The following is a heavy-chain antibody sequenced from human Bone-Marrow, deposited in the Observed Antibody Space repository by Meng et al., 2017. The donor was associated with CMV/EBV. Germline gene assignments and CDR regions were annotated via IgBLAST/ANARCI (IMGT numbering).Heavy chain of an antibody. CDR1: GFTVSSNY. D-gene: IGHD2-2*01. V-gene: IGHV3-21*01. Sequence: GGSLRLSCAASGFTVSSNYMSWVRQAPGKGLEWVSSISSSSSYIYYADSVKGRFTISRDNAKNSLYLQMNSLRAEDTAVYYCAREHCSSTSCYFAFDIWGQGTMVTVSS. J-gene: IGHJ3*02. CDR3: AREHCSSTSCYFAFDI. CDR2: ISSSSSYI.